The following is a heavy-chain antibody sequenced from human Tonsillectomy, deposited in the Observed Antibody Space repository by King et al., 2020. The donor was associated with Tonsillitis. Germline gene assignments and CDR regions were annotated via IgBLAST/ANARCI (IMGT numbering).Heavy chain of an antibody. CDR1: GDSIRCYY. Sequence: QLQESGPGLVEPSETLYLTCTVSGDSIRCYYWSWIRQPPGKGLEWIGDIYYSGSTNYNPSLNRRGTISVDTSKNQFSLKLSSVTAADTAVYYCARGRSGLRGLNFDYWGQGTLVTVSS. D-gene: IGHD5-12*01. CDR2: IYYSGST. J-gene: IGHJ4*02. CDR3: ARGRSGLRGLNFDY. V-gene: IGHV4-59*01.